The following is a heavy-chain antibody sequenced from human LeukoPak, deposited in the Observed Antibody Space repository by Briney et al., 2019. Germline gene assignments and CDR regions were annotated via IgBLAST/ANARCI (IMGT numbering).Heavy chain of an antibody. V-gene: IGHV4-39*07. CDR2: IYYSGST. Sequence: PSETLSLTCTVSGGSISSSSYYWGWIRQPPGKGLEWIGSIYYSGSTYYNPPLKSRVTISVDTSKNQFSLKLSPVTAADTAVYYCARGLNRILTGYRAGYFQHWGQGTLVTVSS. J-gene: IGHJ1*01. CDR3: ARGLNRILTGYRAGYFQH. D-gene: IGHD3-9*01. CDR1: GGSISSSSYY.